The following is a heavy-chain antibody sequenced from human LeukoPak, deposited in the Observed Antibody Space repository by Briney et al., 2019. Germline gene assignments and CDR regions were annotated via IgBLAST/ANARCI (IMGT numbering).Heavy chain of an antibody. CDR3: ARDSSHYLGSSDY. Sequence: PGGSLRLSCAASGFTFSSYAMSWVRQAPGKGLEWVSAISESGHVTHYADAMKGRFTISRDNAKNTLNLQMNSLRAEDTAIYYCARDSSHYLGSSDYWGQGTLVTVSS. D-gene: IGHD6-6*01. CDR1: GFTFSSYA. CDR2: ISESGHVT. J-gene: IGHJ4*02. V-gene: IGHV3-23*01.